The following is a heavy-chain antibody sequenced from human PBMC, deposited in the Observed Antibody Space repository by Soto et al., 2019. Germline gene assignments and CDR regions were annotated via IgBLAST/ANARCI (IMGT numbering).Heavy chain of an antibody. CDR1: GFTFTSSA. J-gene: IGHJ3*02. Sequence: ASVKVSCKASGFTFTSSAMQWVRQARGQRLEWIGWIVVGSGNTNYAQKFQERVTITRDMSTSTAYMELSSLRSEDTAVYYCAAHGYSSSSAFDIWGQGTMVTVSS. D-gene: IGHD6-6*01. CDR3: AAHGYSSSSAFDI. V-gene: IGHV1-58*02. CDR2: IVVGSGNT.